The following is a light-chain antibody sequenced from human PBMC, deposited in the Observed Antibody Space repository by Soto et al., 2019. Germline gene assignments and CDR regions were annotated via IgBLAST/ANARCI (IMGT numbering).Light chain of an antibody. J-gene: IGKJ1*01. Sequence: DIQMTQSPSSLSASVEDRVIITCRASESINSYLNWYQQKPGKAPKLLIYAAFSLQSGVPSQFSSSMYETVFTLTINNLQHEHSATYYCQQSYSRLMTFGQGTKVEI. CDR1: ESINSY. V-gene: IGKV1-39*01. CDR2: AAF. CDR3: QQSYSRLMT.